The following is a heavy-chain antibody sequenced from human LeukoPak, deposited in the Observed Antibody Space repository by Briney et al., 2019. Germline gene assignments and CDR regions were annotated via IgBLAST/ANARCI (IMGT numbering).Heavy chain of an antibody. CDR3: ARDGWFGEFTPLYYYGMDV. J-gene: IGHJ6*02. Sequence: SETLSLTCTVSGGSISSYYWSWIRQPAGKGLEGIGRIYTSGSTNYNPSLKSRVTMSVDTSKNQFSLKLSSVTAADTAVYYCARDGWFGEFTPLYYYGMDVWGQGTTVTVSS. CDR2: IYTSGST. CDR1: GGSISSYY. D-gene: IGHD3-10*01. V-gene: IGHV4-4*07.